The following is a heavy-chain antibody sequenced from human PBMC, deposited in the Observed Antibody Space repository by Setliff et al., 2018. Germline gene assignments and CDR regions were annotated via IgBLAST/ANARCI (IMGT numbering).Heavy chain of an antibody. J-gene: IGHJ4*02. Sequence: SETLSLTCTVSGGSISSYYWSWIRQPAGKGLEWIGYIYYSGSPYYNPSLKSRITISGDTSTNQFSLKLSSVSAADTAVYFCARHWDYWGQGTLVTVSS. CDR3: ARHWDY. V-gene: IGHV4-59*08. CDR1: GGSISSYY. CDR2: IYYSGSP.